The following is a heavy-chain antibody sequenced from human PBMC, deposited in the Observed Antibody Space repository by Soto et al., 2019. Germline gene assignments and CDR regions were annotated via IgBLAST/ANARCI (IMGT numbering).Heavy chain of an antibody. D-gene: IGHD5-12*01. CDR1: GGSFSGYY. CDR3: ARVYGGYDTKYNWFDP. V-gene: IGHV4-34*01. J-gene: IGHJ5*02. CDR2: INHSGST. Sequence: QVQLQQWGAGLLKPSETLSLTCAVYGGSFSGYYWSWIRQPPGKGLEWIGEINHSGSTNYNPSLKSRVTISVGTAKNQFSLKLSSVTAADTAVYYCARVYGGYDTKYNWFDPLGQGTLVTVSS.